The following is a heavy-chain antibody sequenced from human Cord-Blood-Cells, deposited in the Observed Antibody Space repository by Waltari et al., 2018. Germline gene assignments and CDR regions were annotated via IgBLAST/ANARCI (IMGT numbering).Heavy chain of an antibody. Sequence: QMQLVQSGPEVKKPGTSVKVSCKASGFTFTSSAVQWVRQARGQRLEWIGWIVVGSGNTNYAQKFQERVTITRDMSTSTAYMELSSLRSEDTAVYYCAADRAAAGAFDIWGQGTMVTVSS. CDR2: IVVGSGNT. CDR3: AADRAAAGAFDI. CDR1: GFTFTSSA. D-gene: IGHD6-13*01. J-gene: IGHJ3*02. V-gene: IGHV1-58*01.